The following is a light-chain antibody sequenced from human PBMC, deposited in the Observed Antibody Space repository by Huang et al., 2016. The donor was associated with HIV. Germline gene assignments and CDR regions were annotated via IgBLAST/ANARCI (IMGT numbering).Light chain of an antibody. Sequence: DIVMTQSPLSLSVTPGEPASISCRSSQSLLHSKGCNYLDWYLQKPGQSPRLLIYLGSNRASGVPDRFSGSGSGTDFTLKISRVQADDVGVYYCMQALETPRTFGGGTKVEIK. V-gene: IGKV2-28*01. J-gene: IGKJ4*01. CDR2: LGS. CDR3: MQALETPRT. CDR1: QSLLHSKGCNY.